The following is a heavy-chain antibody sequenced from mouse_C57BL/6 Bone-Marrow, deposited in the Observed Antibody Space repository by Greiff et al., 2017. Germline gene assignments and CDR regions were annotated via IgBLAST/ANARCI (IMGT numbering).Heavy chain of an antibody. V-gene: IGHV1-55*01. CDR3: ARLGLLVLYYAMDY. CDR2: IYPGSGST. Sequence: QVQLQQPGAELVKPGASVKMSCKASGYTFTSYWITWVKQRTGQGLEWIGDIYPGSGSTNYNEKFKSKATLTVDTSASTAYMQLSSLTSEDSAVYYCARLGLLVLYYAMDYWGQGTSVTVSS. D-gene: IGHD4-1*01. CDR1: GYTFTSYW. J-gene: IGHJ4*01.